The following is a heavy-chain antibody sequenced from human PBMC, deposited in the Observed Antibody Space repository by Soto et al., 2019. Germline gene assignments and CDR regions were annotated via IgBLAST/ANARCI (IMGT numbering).Heavy chain of an antibody. Sequence: KAGGSLRLSCAASGLTVSTYAMNWVRQAPGKGLEWVSSISSRSTYIYYADSVKGRFTISRDNAQNSLYLQMNSLRANDTAVYYCARRDSGMDVWGQGTTVTVSS. V-gene: IGHV3-21*01. CDR3: ARRDSGMDV. CDR2: ISSRSTYI. J-gene: IGHJ6*02. CDR1: GLTVSTYA.